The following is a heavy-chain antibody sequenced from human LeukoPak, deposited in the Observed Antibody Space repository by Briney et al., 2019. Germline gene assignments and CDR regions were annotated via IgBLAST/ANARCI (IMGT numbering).Heavy chain of an antibody. Sequence: SETLSLTCAVYGGSFSGYYWSWIRQPPGKGLEWIGEINHSGSTNYNPSLKSRVTISVDTSKNQFSLKLSSVTAADTAVYYCARGGDIKAFDIWGQGTMVTVSS. D-gene: IGHD5-12*01. V-gene: IGHV4-34*01. CDR2: INHSGST. CDR3: ARGGDIKAFDI. J-gene: IGHJ3*02. CDR1: GGSFSGYY.